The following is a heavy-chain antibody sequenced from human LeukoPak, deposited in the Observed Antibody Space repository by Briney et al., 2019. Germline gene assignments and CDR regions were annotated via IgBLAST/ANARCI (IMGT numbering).Heavy chain of an antibody. Sequence: PGGSLRLSCAASGFTFDDYAMHWVRQAPGKGLEWVSYISSSGSTIYYADSVKGRFTISRDNAKNSLYLQMNSLRAEDTAVYYCARVQYSAYEDAFDIWGQGTMVTVSS. CDR1: GFTFDDYA. CDR2: ISSSGSTI. D-gene: IGHD5-12*01. J-gene: IGHJ3*02. CDR3: ARVQYSAYEDAFDI. V-gene: IGHV3-48*03.